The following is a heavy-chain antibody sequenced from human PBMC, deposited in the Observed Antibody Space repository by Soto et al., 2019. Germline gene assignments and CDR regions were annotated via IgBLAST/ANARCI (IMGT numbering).Heavy chain of an antibody. CDR3: AREIRGYSDSSGYYYDAFDI. CDR2: ISAYNGNT. V-gene: IGHV1-18*01. CDR1: GYTFTSYG. Sequence: QVQLVQSGADVKKPGASVKVSCKASGYTFTSYGISWVRQAPGQGLEWMGWISAYNGNTNYAQKLQGRFTMTTDTSTSTVYMELRSVRSDDTAVYYCAREIRGYSDSSGYYYDAFDIWGQGTMVTVSS. D-gene: IGHD3-22*01. J-gene: IGHJ3*02.